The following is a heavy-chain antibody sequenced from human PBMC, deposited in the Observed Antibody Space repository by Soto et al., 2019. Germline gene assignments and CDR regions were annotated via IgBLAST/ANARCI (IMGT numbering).Heavy chain of an antibody. Sequence: EVQLVESGGGLVKPGGSLRLSCAASGFTFSSYSMNWVRQAPGKGLEWVSSISSSSSYIYYADSVKGRFTISRDNAKNSLYLQMNSLRAEDTAVYYCARVLRRLLLGELSLAFDIWGQGTMVTVSS. V-gene: IGHV3-21*01. CDR2: ISSSSSYI. CDR3: ARVLRRLLLGELSLAFDI. J-gene: IGHJ3*02. D-gene: IGHD3-16*02. CDR1: GFTFSSYS.